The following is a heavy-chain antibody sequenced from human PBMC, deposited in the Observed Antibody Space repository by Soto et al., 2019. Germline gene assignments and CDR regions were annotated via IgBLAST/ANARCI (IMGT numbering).Heavy chain of an antibody. V-gene: IGHV4-31*03. D-gene: IGHD4-17*01. Sequence: SETLSLTCTVSGGSISSGGYYWSWIRQHPGKGLEWIGYIYYSGSTYYNPSLKSRVTISVDTSKNQFSLKLSSVTAADTAVYYCARDDYGDKGAFGIWGQGTMVTVSS. CDR1: GGSISSGGYY. CDR2: IYYSGST. J-gene: IGHJ3*02. CDR3: ARDDYGDKGAFGI.